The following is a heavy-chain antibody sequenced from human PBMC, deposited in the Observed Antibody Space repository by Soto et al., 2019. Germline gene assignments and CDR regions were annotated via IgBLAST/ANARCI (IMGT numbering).Heavy chain of an antibody. CDR3: ARDQRLLWFGEPPGGY. CDR2: ISYDGSNK. Sequence: PGGSLRLSCAASGFTFSSYAMHWVRQAPGKGLEWVAVISYDGSNKYYADSVKGRFTISRDNSKNTLYLQMNSLRAEDTAVYYCARDQRLLWFGEPPGGYWGQGTLVTVS. D-gene: IGHD3-10*01. CDR1: GFTFSSYA. V-gene: IGHV3-30-3*01. J-gene: IGHJ4*02.